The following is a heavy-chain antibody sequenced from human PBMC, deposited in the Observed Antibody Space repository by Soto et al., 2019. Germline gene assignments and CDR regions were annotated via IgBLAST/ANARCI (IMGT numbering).Heavy chain of an antibody. D-gene: IGHD2-2*01. CDR3: AVLYPIVVVPARYGMDV. J-gene: IGHJ6*02. Sequence: GASVKVSCKASGYTFTSYYMHWVRQAPGQGLEWMGIINPSGGSTSYAQKFQGRVTMTRDTSTSTVYMELSSLRSEDTAVYYCAVLYPIVVVPARYGMDVWGQGTTVTVSS. CDR2: INPSGGST. CDR1: GYTFTSYY. V-gene: IGHV1-46*03.